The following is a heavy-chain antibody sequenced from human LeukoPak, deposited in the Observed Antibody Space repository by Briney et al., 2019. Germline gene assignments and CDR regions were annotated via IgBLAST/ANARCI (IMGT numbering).Heavy chain of an antibody. D-gene: IGHD2-15*01. V-gene: IGHV1-46*01. Sequence: ASVKVSCKASGYTFTSYYMHWVRQAPGQGLEWMGIINPSGGSTSYAQKFQGRVTMTRDTSTSTVYMELSSLRSEDTAVYYCARGYCSGGSRYRGHNWFDPWGQGTLVTVSS. CDR3: ARGYCSGGSRYRGHNWFDP. CDR2: INPSGGST. CDR1: GYTFTSYY. J-gene: IGHJ5*02.